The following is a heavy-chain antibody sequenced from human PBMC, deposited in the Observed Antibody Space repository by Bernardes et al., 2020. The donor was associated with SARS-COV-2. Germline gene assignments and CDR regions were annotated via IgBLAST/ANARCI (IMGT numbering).Heavy chain of an antibody. Sequence: SETLSLTCTVSGVSISSGDYYWSWMRQPPGKGLEWIGYIYYGGTSYYNSSLKSRATISIDTSKNQLSLKLTSLTAADTAVYYCARDFPDCSSTGCTEGGYWGHGTLVTVSS. D-gene: IGHD2-2*01. CDR3: ARDFPDCSSTGCTEGGY. CDR2: IYYGGTS. CDR1: GVSISSGDYY. V-gene: IGHV4-30-4*01. J-gene: IGHJ4*01.